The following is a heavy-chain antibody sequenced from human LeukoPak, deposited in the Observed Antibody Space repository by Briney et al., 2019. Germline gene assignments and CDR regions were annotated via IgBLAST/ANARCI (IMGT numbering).Heavy chain of an antibody. CDR3: AREQTSYYDILTGYRYFDY. D-gene: IGHD3-9*01. CDR1: GGSVSSGSYY. Sequence: SETLSLTCTVSGGSVSSGSYYWSWTRQPPGKGLEWIGYIYYSGSTNYNPSLKSRVTISVDTSKNQFSLKLSSVTAADTAVYYCAREQTSYYDILTGYRYFDYWGQGTLVTVSS. V-gene: IGHV4-61*01. CDR2: IYYSGST. J-gene: IGHJ4*02.